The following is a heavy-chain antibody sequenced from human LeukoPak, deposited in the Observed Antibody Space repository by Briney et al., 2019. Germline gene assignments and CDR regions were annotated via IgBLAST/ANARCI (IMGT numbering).Heavy chain of an antibody. CDR3: ARAVIKGTFRGVCVY. CDR2: ISAYNGNT. CDR1: GYTFTSYG. V-gene: IGHV1-18*01. Sequence: GASVKVSCKASGYTFTSYGISWVRQAPGQGLEWMGWISAYNGNTNYAQKLQGRVTMTTDTSTSTAYMELRSLRSDDTAVYYCARAVIKGTFRGVCVYWGQGTLVTVSS. J-gene: IGHJ4*02. D-gene: IGHD3-10*01.